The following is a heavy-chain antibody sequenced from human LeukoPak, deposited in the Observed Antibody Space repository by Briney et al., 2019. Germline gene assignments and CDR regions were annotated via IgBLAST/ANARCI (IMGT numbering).Heavy chain of an antibody. CDR2: INPNSGGT. V-gene: IGHV1-2*02. CDR3: AREVSLGRDGYNFRY. D-gene: IGHD5-24*01. CDR1: GYTFTSYY. Sequence: ASVKVSCKASGYTFTSYYMHWVRQAPGQGLEWMGWINPNSGGTNYAQKFQGRVTMTRDTSISTAYMELSRLRSDDTAVYYCAREVSLGRDGYNFRYWGQGTLVTVSS. J-gene: IGHJ4*02.